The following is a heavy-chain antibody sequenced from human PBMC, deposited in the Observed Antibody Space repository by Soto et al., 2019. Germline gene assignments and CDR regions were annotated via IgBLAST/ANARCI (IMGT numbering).Heavy chain of an antibody. J-gene: IGHJ6*02. V-gene: IGHV1-18*01. D-gene: IGHD1-7*01. CDR3: ASSGRTGTTWWYYYYGMDV. Sequence: ASVKVSCKASGYTFTSYGISWVRQAPGQGLEWMGWISAYNGNTNYAQKLQGRVTMTTDTSTSTAYMELRSLRSDDTAVYYCASSGRTGTTWWYYYYGMDVWGQGTTVTVSS. CDR2: ISAYNGNT. CDR1: GYTFTSYG.